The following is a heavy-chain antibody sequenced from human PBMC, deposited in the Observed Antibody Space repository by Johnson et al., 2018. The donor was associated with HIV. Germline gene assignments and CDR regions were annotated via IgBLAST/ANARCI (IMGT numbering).Heavy chain of an antibody. Sequence: VQLVESGGGLVQPGGSLRLSCAASGFTFSRNWMHWVRQAPGKGLVWVSRINGDGSSTFYADSVKGRTTISRDNAKSTLTLEMNSLRVEDTAVYYCARDRGAFDIWGQGTMVTVSS. V-gene: IGHV3-74*01. CDR3: ARDRGAFDI. CDR2: INGDGSST. CDR1: GFTFSRNW. J-gene: IGHJ3*02.